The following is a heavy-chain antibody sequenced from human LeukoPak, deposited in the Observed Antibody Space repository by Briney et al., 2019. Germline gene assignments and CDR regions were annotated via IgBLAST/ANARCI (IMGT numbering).Heavy chain of an antibody. V-gene: IGHV3-74*01. CDR2: INSDGIST. CDR3: ARAYYDSSGYCDY. D-gene: IGHD3-22*01. CDR1: GFTFSSYW. Sequence: PGGSLRLSCAASGFTFSSYWMHWVRQAPGKGLVWVSRINSDGISTSYADSVKGRFTISRDNAKNTLYLQMNSLRAEDTAVYYCARAYYDSSGYCDYWGQGTLVTVSS. J-gene: IGHJ4*02.